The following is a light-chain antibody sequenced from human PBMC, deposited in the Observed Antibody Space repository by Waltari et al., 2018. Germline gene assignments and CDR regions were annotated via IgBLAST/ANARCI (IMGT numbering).Light chain of an antibody. CDR1: SGDLCHYKF. Sequence: QSALTQPASVSGSPGQSITISCTGTSGDLCHYKFVSWYQQEPGRAPKLIVYDVSQRPSGVSNRFSGSKSGNTASLTISGVQAEDEADYYCSSYTTTSSWVFGGGTKLTVL. CDR3: SSYTTTSSWV. J-gene: IGLJ3*02. V-gene: IGLV2-14*01. CDR2: DVS.